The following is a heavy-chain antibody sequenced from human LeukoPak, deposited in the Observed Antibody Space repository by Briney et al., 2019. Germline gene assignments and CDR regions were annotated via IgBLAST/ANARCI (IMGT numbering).Heavy chain of an antibody. V-gene: IGHV1-18*01. Sequence: PSASVKLSCKASGYTFTSYGISWVRQAPGQGLEWMGWISAYNGNTNYAQKLQGRATMTTDTSTGTAYMELRSLRSDDTAVYYCAREGAAGYYYYYYMDVWGKGTTVTVSS. J-gene: IGHJ6*03. CDR3: AREGAAGYYYYYYMDV. CDR2: ISAYNGNT. CDR1: GYTFTSYG. D-gene: IGHD6-13*01.